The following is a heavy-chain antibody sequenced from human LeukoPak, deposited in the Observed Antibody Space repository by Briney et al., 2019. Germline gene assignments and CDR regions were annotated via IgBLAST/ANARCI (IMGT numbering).Heavy chain of an antibody. CDR3: ARRRLWYYDILTGYSPYAFDI. J-gene: IGHJ3*02. V-gene: IGHV4-34*01. D-gene: IGHD3-9*01. CDR1: GGSFSGYY. Sequence: SETLSLTCAVSGGSFSGYYWSWIRQPPGKGLEWIGEINHSGSTNYNPSLKSRVTISVDTSKNQFSLKLSSVTAADTAVYYCARRRLWYYDILTGYSPYAFDIWGQGTMVTVSS. CDR2: INHSGST.